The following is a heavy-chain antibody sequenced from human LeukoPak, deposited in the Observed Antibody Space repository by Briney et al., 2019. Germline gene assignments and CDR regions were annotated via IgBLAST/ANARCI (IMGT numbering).Heavy chain of an antibody. CDR3: ARDYAAGRGGMDV. Sequence: SETLSLTCTVSGGSISSYYWSWVRQPPGKGLEWIGCIHESGITYYNPSLESRATISVATSTNQFSLRLSSLTAADTAVYYCARDYAAGRGGMDVWGQGTTVTVSS. CDR1: GGSISSYY. V-gene: IGHV4-59*12. D-gene: IGHD3-10*01. J-gene: IGHJ6*02. CDR2: IHESGIT.